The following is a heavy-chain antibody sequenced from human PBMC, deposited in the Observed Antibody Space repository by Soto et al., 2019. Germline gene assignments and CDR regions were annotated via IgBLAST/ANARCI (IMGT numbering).Heavy chain of an antibody. CDR2: LVVGSGNT. J-gene: IGHJ4*02. CDR1: GFRFTSSA. CDR3: AAVPVLRFLKWLQAYFQY. D-gene: IGHD3-3*01. Sequence: ASVKVSCKTSGFRFTSSAVQWVRQSRGQRLEWIGWLVVGSGNTHYAQHFQERVTLTRDMSTGTAYMELSSLRSEDTAVYYCAAVPVLRFLKWLQAYFQYWGQGTLVNVSS. V-gene: IGHV1-58*01.